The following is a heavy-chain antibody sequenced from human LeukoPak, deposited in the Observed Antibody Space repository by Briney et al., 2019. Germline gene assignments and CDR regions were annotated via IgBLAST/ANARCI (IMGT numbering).Heavy chain of an antibody. CDR1: GDSISSDIW. J-gene: IGHJ4*02. V-gene: IGHV4-4*02. CDR3: AKTKGYFDY. CDR2: IYHSGST. D-gene: IGHD1/OR15-1a*01. Sequence: SETLSLTCAVSGDSISSDIWWSWVRQPPGKGLEWIGEIYHSGSTNYNPSLKSRVTISVDRSNNEFSLRLSSVTAADTAVYYCAKTKGYFDYWGQGTLVTVSS.